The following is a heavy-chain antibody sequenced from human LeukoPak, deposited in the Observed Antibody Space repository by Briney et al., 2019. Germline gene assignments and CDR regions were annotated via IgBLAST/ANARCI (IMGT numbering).Heavy chain of an antibody. CDR1: GFTFSSYG. D-gene: IGHD6-19*01. V-gene: IGHV4-31*02. CDR2: IYYSGST. Sequence: LRLSCAASGFTFSSYGMHWIRQHPGKGLEWIGYIYYSGSTYYNPSLKSRVTISVDTSKNQFSLKLSSVTAADTAVYYCARGWLVQVYFDYWGQGTLVTVSS. CDR3: ARGWLVQVYFDY. J-gene: IGHJ4*02.